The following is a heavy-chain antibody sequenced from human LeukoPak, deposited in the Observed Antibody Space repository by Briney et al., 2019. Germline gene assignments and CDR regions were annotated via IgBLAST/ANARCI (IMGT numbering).Heavy chain of an antibody. J-gene: IGHJ4*02. CDR2: IGTNGIST. CDR1: GFTFNSYA. Sequence: PGGSLRLSCSASGFTFNSYAIHWVRQAPGKGLEYVSSIGTNGISTYYADSVTGRFTISRDNSKNSLYLQMSSLRAEDTAVYYCVKGQEVVYAPTSDYWGQGTLVTVSS. D-gene: IGHD2-8*02. V-gene: IGHV3-64D*09. CDR3: VKGQEVVYAPTSDY.